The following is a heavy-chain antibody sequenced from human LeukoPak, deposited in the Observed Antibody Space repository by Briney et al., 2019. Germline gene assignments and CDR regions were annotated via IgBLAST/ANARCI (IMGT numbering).Heavy chain of an antibody. CDR1: GFTFSSYE. CDR3: ARDLGPNREFDY. Sequence: QPGGSLRLSCAASGFTFSSYEMNWVRQAPGKGLEWVSYISSSGSTIYYADSVKGRFTISRDNAKNSLYLQMNSLRAEDTAVYYCARDLGPNREFDYWGQGTLVTVSS. V-gene: IGHV3-48*03. J-gene: IGHJ4*02. D-gene: IGHD7-27*01. CDR2: ISSSGSTI.